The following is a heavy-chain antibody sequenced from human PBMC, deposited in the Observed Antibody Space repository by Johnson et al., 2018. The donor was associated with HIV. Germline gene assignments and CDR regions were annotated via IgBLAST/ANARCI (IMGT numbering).Heavy chain of an antibody. CDR3: AKPYYYDSSDAFDI. D-gene: IGHD3-22*01. CDR1: GFTFDDFA. CDR2: ISWDSGRI. Sequence: VHLVESGGGLVQPGRSLRLSCAASGFTFDDFAMHWVRQAPGKVLEWVSGISWDSGRIVYADSVKGRFTISRDNAKNSLYLQMNSLRAEDTALYYCAKPYYYDSSDAFDIWGQGTMVTVSS. J-gene: IGHJ3*02. V-gene: IGHV3-9*01.